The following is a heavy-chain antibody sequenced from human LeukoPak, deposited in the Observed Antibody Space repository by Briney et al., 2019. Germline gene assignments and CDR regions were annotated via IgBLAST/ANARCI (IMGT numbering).Heavy chain of an antibody. CDR2: ISSSSTYI. V-gene: IGHV3-21*01. D-gene: IGHD3-10*02. CDR3: AELGITMIGGV. Sequence: GGSLRLSCAASGFIFSNSMNWVRQAPGKGLEWVSSISSSSTYIYYADSVKGRFTISRDNAKNSLYLQMNSLRAEDTAVYYCAELGITMIGGVWGKGTTVTISS. CDR1: GFIFSNS. J-gene: IGHJ6*04.